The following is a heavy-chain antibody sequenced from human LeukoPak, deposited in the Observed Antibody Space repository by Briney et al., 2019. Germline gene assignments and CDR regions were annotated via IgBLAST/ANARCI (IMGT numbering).Heavy chain of an antibody. J-gene: IGHJ6*02. CDR2: ISYDGSNK. CDR3: ARGGYCSGGRCYSDDDYYGMDV. D-gene: IGHD2-15*01. V-gene: IGHV3-30-3*01. Sequence: GGSLRLSCAASGFTFSSYAMHWVRQAPGKGLEWVAVISYDGSNKYYADSVKGRFTISRDNSKNTLYLQMNSLRTEDTAVYYCARGGYCSGGRCYSDDDYYGMDVRGQGTTVTVSS. CDR1: GFTFSSYA.